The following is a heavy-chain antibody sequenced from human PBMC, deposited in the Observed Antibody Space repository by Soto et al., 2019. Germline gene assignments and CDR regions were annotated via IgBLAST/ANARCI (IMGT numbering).Heavy chain of an antibody. J-gene: IGHJ4*02. CDR3: TRVYVSSYTDLDY. V-gene: IGHV3-66*01. D-gene: IGHD2-2*02. CDR1: GFTVSSYH. CDR2: IYSAGSA. Sequence: GGSLRLSCAASGFTVSSYHMSWVRQAPGKGLEWVSIIYSAGSADFADSVKGRFTISRDNSKNTLYLQMGSLRAEDTAVYYCTRVYVSSYTDLDYCGQGTVVSVSS.